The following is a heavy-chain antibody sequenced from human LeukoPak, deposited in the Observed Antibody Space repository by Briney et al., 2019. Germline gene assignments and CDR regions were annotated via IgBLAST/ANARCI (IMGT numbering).Heavy chain of an antibody. CDR3: ASGTGYFDWLFSFDY. Sequence: ASVKVSCKASGGTFSSYAISWVRQAPGQGLEWMGGIIPIFGTANYAQKFQGRVTITADKSTSTAYMELSSPRSEDTAVYYCASGTGYFDWLFSFDYWGQGTLVTVSS. D-gene: IGHD3-9*01. V-gene: IGHV1-69*06. CDR1: GGTFSSYA. CDR2: IIPIFGTA. J-gene: IGHJ4*02.